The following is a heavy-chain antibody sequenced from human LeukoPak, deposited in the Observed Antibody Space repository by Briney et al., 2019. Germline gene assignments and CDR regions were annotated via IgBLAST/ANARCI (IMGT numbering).Heavy chain of an antibody. CDR1: GGSISSYY. CDR3: ARHSVDTAMRD. V-gene: IGHV4-39*01. CDR2: IYYSGST. D-gene: IGHD5-18*01. J-gene: IGHJ4*02. Sequence: PSETLSLTCTVSGGSISSYYWGWIRQPPGKGLEWIGSIYYSGSTYYNPSLKSRVTISVDTSKNQFSLKLSSVTAADTAVYYCARHSVDTAMRDWGQGTLVTVSS.